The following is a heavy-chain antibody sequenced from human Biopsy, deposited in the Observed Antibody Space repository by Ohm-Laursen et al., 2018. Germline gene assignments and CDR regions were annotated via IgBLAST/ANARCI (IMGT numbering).Heavy chain of an antibody. CDR1: GYTFTDSY. J-gene: IGHJ2*01. Sequence: ASSVKVSCKASGYTFTDSYMHWVRQAPGQGLEWIGWINPNSGGTNYAQKFQGRVTMTRDTSMSTAYMELNRLRSDDTAVYYCARGGLNYWYFDLWGRGTLVTVSS. V-gene: IGHV1-2*02. CDR2: INPNSGGT. CDR3: ARGGLNYWYFDL. D-gene: IGHD1-26*01.